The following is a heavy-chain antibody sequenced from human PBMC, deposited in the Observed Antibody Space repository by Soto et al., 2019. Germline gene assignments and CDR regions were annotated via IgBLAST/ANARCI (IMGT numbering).Heavy chain of an antibody. CDR2: VSGYSDKR. J-gene: IGHJ4*01. CDR1: ADSFKSLG. Sequence: ASVKGSCKTSADSFKSLGSAWVRQAPGQGLEWMGCVSGYSDKRDYSRKLQDRITLTADPSTTTSYMELRSLTSDDTAVYYRARGWGKYF. CDR3: ARGWGKYF. V-gene: IGHV1-18*01. D-gene: IGHD7-27*01.